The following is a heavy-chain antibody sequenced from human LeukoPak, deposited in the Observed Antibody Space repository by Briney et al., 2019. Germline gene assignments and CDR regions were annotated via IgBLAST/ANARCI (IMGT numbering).Heavy chain of an antibody. J-gene: IGHJ3*02. D-gene: IGHD6-19*01. Sequence: GGSLRLSCAASGFTFDDYAMHWVRQAPGKGLEWVSLISGDGGSTYYADSVKGRFTISRDNSKNSLYLQMNSLRTEDAALYYCAKDSWGYGSGWFRGTDNDAFDIWGQGTMVTVSS. CDR2: ISGDGGST. V-gene: IGHV3-43*02. CDR1: GFTFDDYA. CDR3: AKDSWGYGSGWFRGTDNDAFDI.